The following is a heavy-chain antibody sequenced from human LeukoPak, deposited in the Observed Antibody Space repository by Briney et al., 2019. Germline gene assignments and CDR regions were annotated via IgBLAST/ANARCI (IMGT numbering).Heavy chain of an antibody. CDR1: GGSFSGYY. CDR3: ARRDDSSGYHKIFYY. V-gene: IGHV4-34*01. Sequence: PSETLSLTCAVSGGSFSGYYWSWIRQPPGKGLEWIGNIYYGENTYYNPSLKSRVTISIDTSKNQFYLKLSSLTAADTAVYYCARRDDSSGYHKIFYYWGPGALVTVSS. CDR2: IYYGENT. J-gene: IGHJ4*02. D-gene: IGHD3-22*01.